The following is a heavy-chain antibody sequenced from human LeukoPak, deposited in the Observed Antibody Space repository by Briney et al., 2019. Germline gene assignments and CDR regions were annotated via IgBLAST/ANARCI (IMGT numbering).Heavy chain of an antibody. CDR3: ARQGYDILTGYIDAFDI. J-gene: IGHJ3*02. D-gene: IGHD3-9*01. Sequence: PSETLSLTCTVSGGSISSYYWSWIRQPPGKGLEWIGYISYSGSTNYNPSLKSRVTISIDTSKNQFSLKLRSVTAADTAIYYCARQGYDILTGYIDAFDIWSQGTMVTVSS. V-gene: IGHV4-59*08. CDR2: ISYSGST. CDR1: GGSISSYY.